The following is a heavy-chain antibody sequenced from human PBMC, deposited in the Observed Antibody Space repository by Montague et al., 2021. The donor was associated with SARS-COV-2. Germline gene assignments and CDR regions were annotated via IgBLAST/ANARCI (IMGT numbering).Heavy chain of an antibody. V-gene: IGHV4-34*01. CDR2: INHSGRS. D-gene: IGHD3-10*01. Sequence: SETLSLTCAVSGVSLSGYFCSWLRQPPGPGPEWIGQINHSGRSDSNPSLMVRVTISIDTSKMQFSLNLTSVTDADTAVYYCARGMVRGVRSSRLCGHLFDWWGQGTVVIVAS. CDR1: GVSLSGYF. CDR3: ARGMVRGVRSSRLCGHLFDW. J-gene: IGHJ4*02.